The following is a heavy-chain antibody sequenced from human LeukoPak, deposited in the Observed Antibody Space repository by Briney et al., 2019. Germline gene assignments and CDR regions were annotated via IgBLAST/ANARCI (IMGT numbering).Heavy chain of an antibody. V-gene: IGHV3-48*01. Sequence: PGGSLRLSCVASGSPLSSYSINWIRQAPGKGLEWVSYISPSSGNIYYLDSVQGRFTVSRDNDRNSLFLQIDSPTAEDTAVYFCVRVKGTYFDYWGQGALVTVSS. CDR3: VRVKGTYFDY. CDR1: GSPLSSYS. J-gene: IGHJ4*02. D-gene: IGHD1-1*01. CDR2: ISPSSGNI.